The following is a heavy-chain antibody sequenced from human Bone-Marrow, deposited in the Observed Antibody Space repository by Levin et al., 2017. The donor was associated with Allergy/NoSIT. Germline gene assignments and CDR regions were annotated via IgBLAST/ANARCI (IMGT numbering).Heavy chain of an antibody. CDR2: IKLDGSTK. Sequence: GASVKVSCEASGFTFSNSWMGWVRQAPGKGLEWVANIKLDGSTKYYGDSVKGRFTVSRDNAQNSLYLQMNSLRVEDTAVYYCARHGSWNFDYWGQGTLVTVSS. J-gene: IGHJ4*02. D-gene: IGHD6-13*01. CDR1: GFTFSNSW. CDR3: ARHGSWNFDY. V-gene: IGHV3-7*01.